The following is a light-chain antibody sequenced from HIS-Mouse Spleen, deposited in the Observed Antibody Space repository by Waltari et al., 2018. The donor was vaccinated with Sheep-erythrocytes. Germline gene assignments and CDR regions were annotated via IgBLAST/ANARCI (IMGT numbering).Light chain of an antibody. J-gene: IGLJ2*01. V-gene: IGLV3-1*01. CDR1: KLGDKY. Sequence: SYELTQPPSVSVSPGQTASITCSGDKLGDKYACWYQQKPGQSPVLVIYQDSKRPSGLPDRFSGSNSGNTATLTISGTPAMDEADYHCQAWDSSTAVFGGGTKLTVL. CDR2: QDS. CDR3: QAWDSSTAV.